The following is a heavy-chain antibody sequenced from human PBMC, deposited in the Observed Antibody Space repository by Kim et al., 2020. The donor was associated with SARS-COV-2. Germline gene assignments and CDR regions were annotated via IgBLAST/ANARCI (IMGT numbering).Heavy chain of an antibody. CDR3: ARAAAGFDY. V-gene: IGHV4-4*06. CDR2: GST. Sequence: GSTNYTPSLKSRLTFAVDTSKNQFSLKLSSVTAADTALYYCARAAAGFDYWGQGTLVTVSS. J-gene: IGHJ4*02. D-gene: IGHD6-13*01.